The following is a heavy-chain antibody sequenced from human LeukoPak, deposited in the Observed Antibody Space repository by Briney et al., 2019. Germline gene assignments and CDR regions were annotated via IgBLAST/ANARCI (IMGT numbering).Heavy chain of an antibody. V-gene: IGHV1-69*13. CDR3: ARGITGPKSPTFQYYYYYMDV. CDR1: GGTFSSYA. Sequence: SVKVSCKASGGTFSSYAISWVRQAPGQGLEWMGGIIPIFGTADYAQKFQGRVTITADESTSTAYMELSSLRSEDTAVYYCARGITGPKSPTFQYYYYYMDVWGKGTTVTVSS. D-gene: IGHD1/OR15-1a*01. CDR2: IIPIFGTA. J-gene: IGHJ6*03.